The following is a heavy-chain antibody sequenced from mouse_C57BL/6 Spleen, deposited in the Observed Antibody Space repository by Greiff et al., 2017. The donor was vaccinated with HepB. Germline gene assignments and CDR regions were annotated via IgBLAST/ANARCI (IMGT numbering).Heavy chain of an antibody. Sequence: ESGPGLVKPSQSLSLTCSVTGYSITSGYYWNWIRQFPGNKLEWMGYISYDGSNNYNPSLKNRISITRDTSKNQFFLKLNSVNTEDTATYYCARDRGYYWGQGTLVTVSA. CDR1: GYSITSGYY. D-gene: IGHD2-14*01. CDR3: ARDRGYY. J-gene: IGHJ3*01. V-gene: IGHV3-6*01. CDR2: ISYDGSN.